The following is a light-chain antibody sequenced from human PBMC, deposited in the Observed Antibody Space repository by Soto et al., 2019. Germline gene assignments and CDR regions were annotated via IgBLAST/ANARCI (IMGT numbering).Light chain of an antibody. Sequence: EVVMPSYRATLSFSGGEGAPLSCRARRSGNVQLAWYQQKPGQAPRLLIFGASGRATGIPDRFSGSGSGTEFSLTISRLESEDSAVYYCQQYSSSPMTFGEGTKVDIK. J-gene: IGKJ4*01. CDR2: GAS. CDR3: QQYSSSPMT. CDR1: RSGNVQ. V-gene: IGKV3-20*01.